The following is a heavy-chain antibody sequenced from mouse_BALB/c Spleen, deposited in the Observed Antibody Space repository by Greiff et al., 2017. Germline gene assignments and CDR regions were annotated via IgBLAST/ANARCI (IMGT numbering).Heavy chain of an antibody. CDR2: INPSNGRT. CDR1: GYTFTSYW. CDR3: AVTVVETVPLDY. Sequence: VQLQQPGAELVKPGASVKLSCKASGYTFTSYWMHWVKQRPGQGLEWIGEINPSNGRTNYNEKFKSKATLTVDKSSSTAYMQLSSLTSEDSAVYYCAVTVVETVPLDYWGQGTTLTVSS. D-gene: IGHD1-1*01. J-gene: IGHJ2*01. V-gene: IGHV1S81*02.